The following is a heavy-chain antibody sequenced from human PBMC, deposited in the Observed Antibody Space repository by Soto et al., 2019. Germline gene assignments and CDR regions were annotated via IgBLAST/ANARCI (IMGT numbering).Heavy chain of an antibody. J-gene: IGHJ6*02. Sequence: GASVKVSCKASGGTFSSYAISWVRQAPGQGLEWMGGIIPIFGTANYAQKFQGRVTITADESTSTAYMELSSLSSEDTAVYYCARGNPQXSIAARGRYYYYYGMDVWGQGTTVTVSS. CDR1: GGTFSSYA. CDR3: ARGNPQXSIAARGRYYYYYGMDV. D-gene: IGHD6-6*01. V-gene: IGHV1-69*13. CDR2: IIPIFGTA.